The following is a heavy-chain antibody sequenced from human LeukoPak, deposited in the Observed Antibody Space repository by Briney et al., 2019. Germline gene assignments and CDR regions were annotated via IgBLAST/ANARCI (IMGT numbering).Heavy chain of an antibody. CDR1: GFSFSSEY. V-gene: IGHV3-7*03. CDR3: ARVFYDFWSGYPLDY. D-gene: IGHD3-3*01. Sequence: GGSLRLSCAASGFSFSSEYMNWVRQAPGKGLEWVANIKQDGSEKYYVDSVKGRFTISRDNAKNSLYLQMNSLRAEDTAVYYCARVFYDFWSGYPLDYWGQGTLVTVSS. CDR2: IKQDGSEK. J-gene: IGHJ4*02.